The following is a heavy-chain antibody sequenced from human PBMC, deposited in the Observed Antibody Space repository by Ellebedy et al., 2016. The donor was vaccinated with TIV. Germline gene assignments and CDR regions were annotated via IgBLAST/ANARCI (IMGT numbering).Heavy chain of an antibody. J-gene: IGHJ4*02. D-gene: IGHD5-12*01. CDR2: FDPEDGET. CDR3: ASGRYSGYALDY. Sequence: AASVKVSCKVSGYTLTELSMHWARQAPGKGLEWMGGFDPEDGETIYAQKLQGRVTMTTDTSTSTAYMELRSLRSDDTAVYYCASGRYSGYALDYWGQGTLVTVSS. CDR1: GYTLTELS. V-gene: IGHV1-24*01.